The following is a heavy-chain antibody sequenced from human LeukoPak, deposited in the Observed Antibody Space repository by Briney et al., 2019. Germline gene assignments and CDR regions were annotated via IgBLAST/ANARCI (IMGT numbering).Heavy chain of an antibody. V-gene: IGHV3-66*01. CDR2: IYSGGST. CDR3: ARGDYGDYVDNWFDP. J-gene: IGHJ5*02. D-gene: IGHD4-17*01. CDR1: GFTVSSNY. Sequence: GGSLRLSCAASGFTVSSNYMSWVRQAPGKGLEWVSVIYSGGSTYYADSVKGRFTISRDNSKNTLYLQMNSLRAEDTAVYYCARGDYGDYVDNWFDPWGQGTLATVSS.